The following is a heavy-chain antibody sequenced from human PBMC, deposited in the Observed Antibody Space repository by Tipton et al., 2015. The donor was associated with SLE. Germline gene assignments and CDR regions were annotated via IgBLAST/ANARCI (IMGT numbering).Heavy chain of an antibody. Sequence: SLRLSCAASGFTFSSYEMNWVRQAPGKGLEWVSYISSSGSTIYYADSVKGRFTISRDNAKNSLYLQMNSLRAEDTAVYYCARGCSSTSFLGWAAFDIWGQGTMVTVSS. CDR2: ISSSGSTI. V-gene: IGHV3-48*03. D-gene: IGHD2-2*01. CDR1: GFTFSSYE. J-gene: IGHJ3*02. CDR3: ARGCSSTSFLGWAAFDI.